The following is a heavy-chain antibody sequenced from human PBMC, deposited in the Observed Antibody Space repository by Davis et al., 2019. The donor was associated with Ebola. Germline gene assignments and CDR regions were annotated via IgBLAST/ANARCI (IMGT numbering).Heavy chain of an antibody. CDR3: AREGEQLYLFDP. CDR1: GFTFSNAW. D-gene: IGHD6-6*01. CDR2: IKSKTDGGTT. J-gene: IGHJ5*02. V-gene: IGHV3-15*01. Sequence: GESLKISCAASGFTFSNAWMSWVRQAPGKGLEWVGRIKSKTDGGTTDYAAPVKGRFTISRDDSKNTLYLQMNSLKTEDTAVYYCAREGEQLYLFDPWGQGTLVTVSS.